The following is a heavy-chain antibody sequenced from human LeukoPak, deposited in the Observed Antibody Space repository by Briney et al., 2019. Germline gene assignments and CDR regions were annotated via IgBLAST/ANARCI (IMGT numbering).Heavy chain of an antibody. J-gene: IGHJ6*01. CDR3: AKHRVGEVVTAMEV. Sequence: GGSLTLSCVGSGFRFDSYALSWVRQAPGKGLEWVSSISASGGSTYYADSVKGRSTVSRDKNTVYLQLSSLRVDDTAMYYCAKHRVGEVVTAMEVWGRGTTVTVSS. D-gene: IGHD3-22*01. CDR1: GFRFDSYA. CDR2: ISASGGST. V-gene: IGHV3-23*01.